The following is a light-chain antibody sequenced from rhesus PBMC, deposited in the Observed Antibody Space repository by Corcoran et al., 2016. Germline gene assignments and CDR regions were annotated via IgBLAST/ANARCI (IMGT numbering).Light chain of an antibody. CDR3: QEYSSRPRA. Sequence: DIQMTQSPSSLSASVGDTVTITCRASQGISSWLAWFQQQPGKAPILLLDKASSLQSGVPSRFSGSGSGTDFTLTISSLQSEDFAIYYCQEYSSRPRAFGQGTKVEIK. V-gene: IGKV1-22*01. CDR2: KAS. CDR1: QGISSW. J-gene: IGKJ1*01.